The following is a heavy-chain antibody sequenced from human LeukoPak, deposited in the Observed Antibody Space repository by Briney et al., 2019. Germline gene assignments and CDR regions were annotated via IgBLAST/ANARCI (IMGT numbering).Heavy chain of an antibody. CDR3: AKDPGYSA. V-gene: IGHV3-30*18. CDR1: GFTFSSYG. J-gene: IGHJ4*02. D-gene: IGHD6-13*01. CDR2: ISYDGSNK. Sequence: GRSLRLSCAASGFTFSSYGMHWVRQAPGKGLEWVAVISYDGSNKYYADSVKGRFTISRDNSKNTLYLQMNSLRAEDTAVYYCAKDPGYSAWGEGTLVSVSS.